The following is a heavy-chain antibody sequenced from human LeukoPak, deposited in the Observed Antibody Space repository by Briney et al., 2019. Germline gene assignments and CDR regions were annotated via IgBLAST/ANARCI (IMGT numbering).Heavy chain of an antibody. CDR3: ATGGSGYSYGYPFYYSGMYV. Sequence: GASVKVSCKVSGHTLTELSTHWVRQAPGKGREWVGGFDSEDGETIYAQKFQGRVTMTEDTSTETAYMELRSLGSEDTAVYYCATGGSGYSYGYPFYYSGMYVWGQGTTVTVSS. D-gene: IGHD5-18*01. CDR2: FDSEDGET. V-gene: IGHV1-24*01. CDR1: GHTLTELS. J-gene: IGHJ6*02.